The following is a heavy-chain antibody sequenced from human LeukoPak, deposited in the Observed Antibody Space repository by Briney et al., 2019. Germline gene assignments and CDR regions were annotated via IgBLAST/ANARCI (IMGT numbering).Heavy chain of an antibody. J-gene: IGHJ4*02. CDR2: IYYSGST. Sequence: PSQTLSPTCTVSGGSISSGGYYWSWIRQHPGKGLEWIGYIYYSGSTYYNPSLKSRVTISVDTSKNQFSLKLSSVTAADTAVYYCARVSSSWYREVDYWGQGTLVTVSS. V-gene: IGHV4-31*03. CDR3: ARVSSSWYREVDY. CDR1: GGSISSGGYY. D-gene: IGHD6-13*01.